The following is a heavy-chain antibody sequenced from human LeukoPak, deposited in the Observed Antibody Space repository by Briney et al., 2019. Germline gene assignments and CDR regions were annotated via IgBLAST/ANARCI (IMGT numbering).Heavy chain of an antibody. CDR2: ISGGSDTI. Sequence: GGSLRLSCEASGFTFSSHSMNWVRQAPGKGLEWVSYISGGSDTIYYADSVKGRFTISRDNAENSLYLQMSSRRAEDTAVYYCARLDRYYFDSSGYTYYYYMDVWGKGTTVTVSS. CDR1: GFTFSSHS. D-gene: IGHD3-22*01. V-gene: IGHV3-48*01. J-gene: IGHJ6*03. CDR3: ARLDRYYFDSSGYTYYYYMDV.